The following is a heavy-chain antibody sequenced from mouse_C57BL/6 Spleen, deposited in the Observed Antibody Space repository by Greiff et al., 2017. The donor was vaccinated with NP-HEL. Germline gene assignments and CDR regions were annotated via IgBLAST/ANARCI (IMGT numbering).Heavy chain of an antibody. Sequence: VKLMESGAELVKPGASVKISCKASGYAFSSYWMNWVKQRPGKGLEWIGQIYPGDGDTNYNGKFKGKATLTADKSSSTAYMQLSSLTSEDSAVYVCARDYYCSSYFDYWGQGTTLTVSS. CDR1: GYAFSSYW. J-gene: IGHJ2*01. CDR2: IYPGDGDT. CDR3: ARDYYCSSYFDY. D-gene: IGHD1-1*01. V-gene: IGHV1-80*01.